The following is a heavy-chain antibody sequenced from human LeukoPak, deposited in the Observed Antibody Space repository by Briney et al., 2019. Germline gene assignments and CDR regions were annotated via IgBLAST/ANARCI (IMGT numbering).Heavy chain of an antibody. Sequence: GGSLRLSCAASGFTFSRYSMNWVRQAPGKGLEWVSSISSSSIYIYYADSVKGRFTISRDNAKNSLYLQMNSLRAEDTAVYYCARDHGGLVVTATRGVYHYYMDVWGKGTTVTVSS. V-gene: IGHV3-21*01. J-gene: IGHJ6*03. CDR3: ARDHGGLVVTATRGVYHYYMDV. CDR2: ISSSSIYI. D-gene: IGHD2-21*02. CDR1: GFTFSRYS.